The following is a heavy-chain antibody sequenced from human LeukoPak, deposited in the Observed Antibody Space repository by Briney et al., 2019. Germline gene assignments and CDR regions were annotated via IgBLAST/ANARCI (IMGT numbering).Heavy chain of an antibody. CDR1: GGSISSYD. D-gene: IGHD4-17*01. CDR2: IYYSGST. J-gene: IGHJ4*02. V-gene: IGHV4-59*08. Sequence: SETLSLTCIVSGGSISSYDWSWIRQPPGKGLGWIGYIYYSGSTNYNPSLKSRVTISVDTSKKQFSLNLSSVTAADTAVYYCAGRLRYGDPPGGFWGKGTLVTVSS. CDR3: AGRLRYGDPPGGF.